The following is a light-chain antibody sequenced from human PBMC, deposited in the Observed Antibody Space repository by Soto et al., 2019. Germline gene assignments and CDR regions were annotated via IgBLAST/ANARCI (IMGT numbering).Light chain of an antibody. CDR1: NSNIGNNY. J-gene: IGLJ2*01. CDR2: DNN. Sequence: QSVLTQPPSVSAAPGQKVTISCSGSNSNIGNNYVSWYQQLPGTAPKLLIYDNNKRPSGIPDRFSGSRSGTSATLGITGLQTGDEADYYCGTWDSSLSAGVFGGWTKLTVL. V-gene: IGLV1-51*01. CDR3: GTWDSSLSAGV.